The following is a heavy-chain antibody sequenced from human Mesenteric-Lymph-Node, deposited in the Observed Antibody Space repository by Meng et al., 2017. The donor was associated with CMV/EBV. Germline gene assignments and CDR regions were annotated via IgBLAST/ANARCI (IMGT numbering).Heavy chain of an antibody. V-gene: IGHV3-74*01. J-gene: IGHJ6*02. CDR3: TTGIYGMDV. CDR1: GFTFSSYW. Sequence: GESLKISCAASGFTFSSYWMHWVRQAPGKGLVWVSRINSDGSSTSYAAPVKGRFIISRDDSKNTLYLQMNSLKTEDTAVYYCTTGIYGMDVWGQGTTVTVSS. D-gene: IGHD2/OR15-2a*01. CDR2: INSDGSST.